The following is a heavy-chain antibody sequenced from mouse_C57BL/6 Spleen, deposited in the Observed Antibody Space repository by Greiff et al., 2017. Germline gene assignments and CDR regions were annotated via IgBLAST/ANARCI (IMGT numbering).Heavy chain of an antibody. CDR1: GYAFTNYL. D-gene: IGHD4-1*01. V-gene: IGHV1-54*01. CDR2: INPGSGGT. CDR3: AREEVGHYAIDY. Sequence: QVQLQQSGAELVRPGTSVKVSCKASGYAFTNYLIEWVKQRPGQGLEWIGVINPGSGGTNYNEKFKGKATLTADKSYSTAYIQLSSLTSEDSAVYVCAREEVGHYAIDYWGQGTSVTVSS. J-gene: IGHJ4*01.